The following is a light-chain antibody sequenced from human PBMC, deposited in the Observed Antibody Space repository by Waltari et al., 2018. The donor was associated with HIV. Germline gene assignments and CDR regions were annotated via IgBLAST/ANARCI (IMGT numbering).Light chain of an antibody. CDR2: EVT. CDR1: SSDVGAYNS. CDR3: SSYAGSKVL. V-gene: IGLV2-8*01. J-gene: IGLJ2*01. Sequence: QSALTQPPSASGSPGQSVTISCTGTSSDVGAYNSVSWYQQYPGKAPNLMIYEVTKRPSGVPDRFSGSKSGNTASLTVSGLQAEDEADYYCSSYAGSKVLFGGGTELTVL.